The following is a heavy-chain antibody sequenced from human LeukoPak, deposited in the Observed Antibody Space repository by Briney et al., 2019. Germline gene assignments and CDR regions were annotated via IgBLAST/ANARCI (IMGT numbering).Heavy chain of an antibody. Sequence: QTGGSLRLSCAASGFTFDDYAMHWVRQAPGKGLEWVSGISWNSGSIGYADSVKGRFTISRDNAKNSLDLQMNSLRAEDTAVYYCARGYDSGSYYVYWGQGTLVTVSS. V-gene: IGHV3-9*01. CDR1: GFTFDDYA. D-gene: IGHD3-22*01. CDR2: ISWNSGSI. CDR3: ARGYDSGSYYVY. J-gene: IGHJ4*02.